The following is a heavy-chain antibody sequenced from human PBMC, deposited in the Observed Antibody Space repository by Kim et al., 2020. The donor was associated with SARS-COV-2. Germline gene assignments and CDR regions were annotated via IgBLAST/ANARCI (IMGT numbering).Heavy chain of an antibody. CDR1: GDSIITFTDF. J-gene: IGHJ4*02. CDR3: ARQRPILNYYDSGGEGYCDY. D-gene: IGHD3-22*01. CDR2: ISYAGNT. V-gene: IGHV4-39*01. Sequence: SETLSLTCTVSGDSIITFTDFWGWIRQPPGKGPEWIGSISYAGNTYYNPSLQSRVTMSLDTSKNHFSLNLTSVTAADTALYFCARQRPILNYYDSGGEGYCDYWGQGNLVIVSS.